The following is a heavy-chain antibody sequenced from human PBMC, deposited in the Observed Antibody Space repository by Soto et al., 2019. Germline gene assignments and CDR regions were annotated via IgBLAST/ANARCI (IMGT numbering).Heavy chain of an antibody. D-gene: IGHD3-10*01. CDR2: IIPIFGTA. CDR1: GGTFSSYA. Sequence: GASVKVSCKASGGTFSSYAISWVRQAPGQGPEWMGGIIPIFGTANYAQKFQGRVTITADESTSTAYMELSSLRSEDTAVYYCARDRVGSSNWFDPWGQGTLVTVSS. J-gene: IGHJ5*02. V-gene: IGHV1-69*13. CDR3: ARDRVGSSNWFDP.